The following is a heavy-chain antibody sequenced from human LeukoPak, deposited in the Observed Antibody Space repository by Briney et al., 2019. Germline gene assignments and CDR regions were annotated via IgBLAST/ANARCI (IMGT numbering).Heavy chain of an antibody. CDR3: AVGLWFGEYDFDY. J-gene: IGHJ4*02. V-gene: IGHV3-74*01. CDR2: IHGDGRTT. Sequence: PGGSLRLSCAASGFTFSSYWIHWVRQVPGKGLVWVSRIHGDGRTTTYADSVKGRFTISRDNAKNTLYLQMNSLRAEDTAVYYCAVGLWFGEYDFDYWGQGTLVTVSS. D-gene: IGHD3-10*01. CDR1: GFTFSSYW.